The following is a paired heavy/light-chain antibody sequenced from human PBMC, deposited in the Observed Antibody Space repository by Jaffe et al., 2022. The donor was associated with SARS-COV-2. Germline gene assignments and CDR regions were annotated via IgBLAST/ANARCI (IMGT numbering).Light chain of an antibody. J-gene: IGKJ1*01. Sequence: DIVMTQSPDSVAVFLGERATINCKSSQSLLYISDNKNYLTWIQQKPGQPPKLLINWASSRQSGVPDRFSGSGSGTDFTLTISSLQAEDVAVYYCQQHYSTPWTFGQGTKVEIK. CDR1: QSLLYISDNKNY. V-gene: IGKV4-1*01. CDR2: WAS. CDR3: QQHYSTPWT.
Heavy chain of an antibody. CDR3: NTGPLP. CDR1: GFNFINAW. Sequence: EVQLVESGGGLVKPGGSLRLSCKASGFNFINAWMNWVRQAPGKGLEWIGRIKSNPDGGGADYAAPVKGRFIISRDDSKTTLYLQMYSLQAEDTAVYFCNTGPLPWGPGTLVTVSS. CDR2: IKSNPDGGGA. D-gene: IGHD3-10*01. V-gene: IGHV3-15*05. J-gene: IGHJ4*02.